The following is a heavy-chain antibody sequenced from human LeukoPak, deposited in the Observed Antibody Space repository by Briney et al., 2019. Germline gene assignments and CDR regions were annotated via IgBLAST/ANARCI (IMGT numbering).Heavy chain of an antibody. V-gene: IGHV3-48*02. J-gene: IGHJ4*02. D-gene: IGHD2-2*01. CDR2: ISSTSNTI. CDR1: GFIFSNYS. Sequence: GGSLRLSCAASGFIFSNYSMNWVRQAPGKGLEWVSWISSTSNTIYYAESVKGRFAISRANAKNSLDLQMNSLRDEDTAVYYCARPSRSTGPAYWGQGTLVTVSS. CDR3: ARPSRSTGPAY.